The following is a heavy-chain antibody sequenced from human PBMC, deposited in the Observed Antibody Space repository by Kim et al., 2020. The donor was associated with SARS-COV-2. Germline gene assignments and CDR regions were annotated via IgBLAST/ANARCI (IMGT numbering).Heavy chain of an antibody. CDR1: GFTFSSYS. D-gene: IGHD2-2*01. V-gene: IGHV3-48*02. CDR2: ISSSSSTI. J-gene: IGHJ4*02. Sequence: GGSLRLSCAASGFTFSSYSMNWVRQAPGKGLEWVSYISSSSSTIYYADSVKGRFTISRDNAKNSLYLQMNSLRDEDTAVYYCARDPSPPRYCSSTSCYRHVNYFDYWGQGTLVTVSS. CDR3: ARDPSPPRYCSSTSCYRHVNYFDY.